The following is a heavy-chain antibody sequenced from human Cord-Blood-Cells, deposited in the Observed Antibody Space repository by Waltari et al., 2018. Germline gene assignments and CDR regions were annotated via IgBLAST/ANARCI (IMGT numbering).Heavy chain of an antibody. D-gene: IGHD2-21*01. CDR2: IYHSGST. CDR3: ARKPSLGVIEYYYYGMDV. Sequence: QVQLQESGPGLVKPSGTLSLTCAVSGGSISSSNWWSWVRQPPGKGLEWIGEIYHSGSTNYNPSLKSRVTISVDKSKNQFSLKLSSVTAADTAVYYCARKPSLGVIEYYYYGMDVWGQGTTVTVSS. J-gene: IGHJ6*02. V-gene: IGHV4-4*02. CDR1: GGSISSSNW.